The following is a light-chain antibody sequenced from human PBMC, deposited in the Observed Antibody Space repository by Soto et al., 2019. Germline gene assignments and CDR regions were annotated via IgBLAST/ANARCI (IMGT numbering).Light chain of an antibody. Sequence: EIVMTQSPATLSVSPGGRATLSCRAGQSVNSYLAWYQQKPGQAPRLLIYSASTRATGIPARFSGGGSGTEFTLTISSLQSEDFAVYYCQQHSNWPRTFGQGTKVDIK. J-gene: IGKJ1*01. CDR1: QSVNSY. CDR2: SAS. CDR3: QQHSNWPRT. V-gene: IGKV3-15*01.